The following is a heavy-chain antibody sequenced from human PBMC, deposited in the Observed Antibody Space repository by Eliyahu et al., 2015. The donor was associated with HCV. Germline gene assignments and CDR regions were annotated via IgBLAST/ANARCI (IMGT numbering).Heavy chain of an antibody. CDR1: GYTFSSFG. Sequence: QVQLVQSGPEVKKPGASVKVSCKASGYTFSSFGISPYTGNTKSAQRVQGRVTMTTDTSTSTAYMELRSLRSDDTAVYYCVRHTSFYYGSGTYDYWGQGTLVTVSS. V-gene: IGHV1-18*01. CDR2: YTGNT. CDR3: VRHTSFYYGSGTYDY. J-gene: IGHJ4*02. D-gene: IGHD3-10*01.